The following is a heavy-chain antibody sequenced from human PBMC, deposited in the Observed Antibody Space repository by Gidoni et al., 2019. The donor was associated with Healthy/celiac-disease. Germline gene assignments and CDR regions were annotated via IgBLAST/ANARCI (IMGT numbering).Heavy chain of an antibody. J-gene: IGHJ4*02. CDR2: INPSGGSK. CDR1: GYTFTSSY. D-gene: IGHD4-17*01. CDR3: ARERTRSFDY. Sequence: QVQLVPSGAEVTKPGASVKVSCTASGYTFTSSYMPWVRQAPGQGREWMGIINPSGGSKSYAQKFQCRVTMTRDTSTSTVYMELSSLRSEDTAVYYCARERTRSFDYWGQGTLVTVSS. V-gene: IGHV1-46*01.